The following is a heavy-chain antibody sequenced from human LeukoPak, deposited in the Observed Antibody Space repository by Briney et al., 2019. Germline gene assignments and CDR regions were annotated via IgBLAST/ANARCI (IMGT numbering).Heavy chain of an antibody. CDR3: ARDRSYGGYFDY. CDR2: INHSGST. V-gene: IGHV4-34*01. D-gene: IGHD4-23*01. J-gene: IGHJ4*02. Sequence: PSETLSLTCAVYGGSFSGYYWSWIRQPPGKGLEWIGEINHSGSTNYNPSLKSRVTISVDTSKNQFSLRLSSVTAADTAVYYCARDRSYGGYFDYWGQGTLVTVSS. CDR1: GGSFSGYY.